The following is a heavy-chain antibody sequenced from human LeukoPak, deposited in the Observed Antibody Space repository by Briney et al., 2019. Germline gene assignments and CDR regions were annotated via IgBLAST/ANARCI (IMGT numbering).Heavy chain of an antibody. V-gene: IGHV3-53*01. Sequence: GGSLRLSCAASGFTFSSYGMSWVRQAPGKGLEWVSVIYSGGSTYYADSVKGRFTISRDNSKNTLYLQMNSLRAEDTAVYYCARDLPGGYFDYWGQGTLVTVSS. CDR1: GFTFSSYG. CDR3: ARDLPGGYFDY. J-gene: IGHJ4*02. CDR2: IYSGGST. D-gene: IGHD3-10*01.